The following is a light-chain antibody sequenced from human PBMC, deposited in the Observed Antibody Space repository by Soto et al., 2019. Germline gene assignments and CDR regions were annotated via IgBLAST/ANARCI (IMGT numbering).Light chain of an antibody. CDR1: QSVSSY. CDR2: DAS. CDR3: QPRSNWPPYT. Sequence: EIVLTQSPATLSLSPGERATLSCRASQSVSSYLAWYQQKPGQAPRLLIYDASNRATGIPAGFSGSGSGTDFTLTISSLEPEDFAVYYCQPRSNWPPYTFGQGTKLEIK. V-gene: IGKV3-11*01. J-gene: IGKJ2*01.